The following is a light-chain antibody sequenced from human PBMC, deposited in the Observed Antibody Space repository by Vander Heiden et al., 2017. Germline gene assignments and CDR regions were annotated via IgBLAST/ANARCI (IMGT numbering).Light chain of an antibody. V-gene: IGKV1-8*01. Sequence: TITCRASQGISSYLAWYQQKPGKAPKLLIYAASTLQSGVPSRFSGSGSGTDFTLTISCLQSEDFATYYCQQDYSYPRTFGQGTKVEIK. CDR2: AAS. CDR3: QQDYSYPRT. CDR1: QGISSY. J-gene: IGKJ1*01.